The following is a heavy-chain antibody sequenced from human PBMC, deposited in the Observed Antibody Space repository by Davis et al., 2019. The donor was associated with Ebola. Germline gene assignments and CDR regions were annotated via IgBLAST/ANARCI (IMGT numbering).Heavy chain of an antibody. CDR2: ISSSSSYI. V-gene: IGHV3-21*04. CDR3: AKAYGDYYYYYGMDV. D-gene: IGHD4-17*01. J-gene: IGHJ6*02. Sequence: PGGSLRLSCAASGFTFSNYWMSWVRQAPGKGLEWVSSISSSSSYIYYADSVKGRFTISRENAKNSLYLQMNSLRAEDTAVYYCAKAYGDYYYYYGMDVWGQGTTVTVSS. CDR1: GFTFSNYW.